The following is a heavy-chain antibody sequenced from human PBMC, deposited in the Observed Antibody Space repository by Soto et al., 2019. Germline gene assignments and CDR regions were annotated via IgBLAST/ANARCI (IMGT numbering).Heavy chain of an antibody. CDR2: IHNTGST. Sequence: QVQLQESGPGLVKPSETLSLTCTVSGGSISNYYWSWIRQPPGKGLEWVGYIHNTGSTNCKPSLKRRVTLSVDTAKNQISLKLSSVTAADTAIYYCARDTYHESDDYYEDVFDSWGQGTMVIVSS. CDR1: GGSISNYY. J-gene: IGHJ3*02. CDR3: ARDTYHESDDYYEDVFDS. D-gene: IGHD3-22*01. V-gene: IGHV4-59*01.